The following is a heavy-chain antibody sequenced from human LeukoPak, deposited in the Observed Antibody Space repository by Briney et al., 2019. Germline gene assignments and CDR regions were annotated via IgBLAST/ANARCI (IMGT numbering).Heavy chain of an antibody. Sequence: KTGGSLRLSCAASGFTFSSYAMSWVRQAPGKGLEWVSSISSSSSYIYYADSVKGRFTISRDNAKNSLYLQMNSLRAEDTAVYYCARGSPVKPYSSSWYDLNDFDYWGQGTLVTVSS. D-gene: IGHD6-13*01. CDR1: GFTFSSYA. CDR3: ARGSPVKPYSSSWYDLNDFDY. V-gene: IGHV3-21*01. CDR2: ISSSSSYI. J-gene: IGHJ4*02.